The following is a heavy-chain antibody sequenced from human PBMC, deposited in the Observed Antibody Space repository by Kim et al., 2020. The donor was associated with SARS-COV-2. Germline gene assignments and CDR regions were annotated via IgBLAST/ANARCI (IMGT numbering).Heavy chain of an antibody. V-gene: IGHV3-64D*09. D-gene: IGHD3-9*01. Sequence: GGSLRLSCSASGFTFSSYAMHWVRQAPGKGLEYVSAISSNGGSTYYADSVKGRFTISRDNSKNTLYLQMSSLRAEDTAVYYCVRAANFDWLLNTGNWFDPWGQGTLVTVSS. CDR1: GFTFSSYA. CDR2: ISSNGGST. J-gene: IGHJ5*02. CDR3: VRAANFDWLLNTGNWFDP.